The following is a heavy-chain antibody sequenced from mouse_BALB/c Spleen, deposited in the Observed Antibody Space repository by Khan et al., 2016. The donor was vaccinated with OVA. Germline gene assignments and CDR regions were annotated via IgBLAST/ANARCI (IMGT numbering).Heavy chain of an antibody. D-gene: IGHD3-1*01. V-gene: IGHV10-1*02. CDR3: VRRSGYYFDY. Sequence: EVELVESGGGLVQPKGSLKLACAASGFTFNTYAMNWVRQAPGKGLEWVARIRNKSNNYATYYADSVKDRFTISRDDSQTMLYLHMSNLKTEDTAMYYSVRRSGYYFDYWGQGTTLTVSS. J-gene: IGHJ2*01. CDR1: GFTFNTYA. CDR2: IRNKSNNYAT.